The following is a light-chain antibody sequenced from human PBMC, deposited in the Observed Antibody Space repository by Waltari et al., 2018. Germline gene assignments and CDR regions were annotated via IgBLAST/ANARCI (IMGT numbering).Light chain of an antibody. Sequence: IVMTQSPLSLPASPGEPASISCRSSQSLLHSSGYTFLDWYVQKPGQAPQLLIYLVSDRASGVPDRFSGSGSGTDFTLKISRVEAEDVGLYYCMQARQTPWTFGQGTKVESK. CDR3: MQARQTPWT. CDR2: LVS. CDR1: QSLLHSSGYTF. V-gene: IGKV2-28*01. J-gene: IGKJ1*01.